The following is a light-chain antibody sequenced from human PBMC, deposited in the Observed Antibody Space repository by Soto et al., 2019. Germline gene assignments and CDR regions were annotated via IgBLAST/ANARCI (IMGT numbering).Light chain of an antibody. Sequence: QSVLTQPPSVSGAPGQRVTISCTGSSSNIGAGYDVHWYQQLPGTAPKLLIQGNSNRPSGVPDRFSGSKSGTSASLAITGLQAVDEADYYCQSYDSSLSGGVFGGGTKLTVL. J-gene: IGLJ3*02. CDR1: SSNIGAGYD. CDR3: QSYDSSLSGGV. CDR2: GNS. V-gene: IGLV1-40*01.